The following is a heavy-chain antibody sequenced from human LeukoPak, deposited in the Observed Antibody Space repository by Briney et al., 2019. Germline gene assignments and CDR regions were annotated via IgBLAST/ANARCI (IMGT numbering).Heavy chain of an antibody. V-gene: IGHV3-21*06. CDR1: GFTFSNYN. CDR3: ARIDAFDI. Sequence: GGSLRLSCAASGFTFSNYNMNWVRQAPGKGLEWVSYISSRGSYTYYADSVKGRFTISRDNAKNSLYLQMNSLRAEDTAVYYCARIDAFDIWGQETMVTVSS. J-gene: IGHJ3*02. CDR2: ISSRGSYT.